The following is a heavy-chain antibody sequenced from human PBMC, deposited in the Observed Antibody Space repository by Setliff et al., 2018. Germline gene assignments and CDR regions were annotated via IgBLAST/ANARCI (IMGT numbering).Heavy chain of an antibody. CDR2: IYDSGTT. CDR3: AICRYQVPYNY. D-gene: IGHD2-2*01. J-gene: IGHJ4*02. Sequence: SETLSLTCAAYGGTFSDYYWGWVRQPPGKGLEWIGTIYDSGTTYYNPSLKSRVTISVDTSKNQFSLRLSSVTAADTAVYYCAICRYQVPYNYWGQGSLVTVSS. CDR1: GGTFSDYY. V-gene: IGHV4-34*08.